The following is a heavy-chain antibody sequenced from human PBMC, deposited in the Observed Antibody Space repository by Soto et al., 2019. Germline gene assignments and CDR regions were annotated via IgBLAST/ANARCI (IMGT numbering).Heavy chain of an antibody. CDR2: ISSDGTNK. CDR1: GFTFSSYG. CDR3: AREISEGFDP. J-gene: IGHJ5*02. Sequence: QVQLVESGGGVVQPGRSLRLSCAASGFTFSSYGIHWVRQAPGKGLEWVAVISSDGTNKYYGDSVKGRFTISRDNFKNTLYLQMNSLRVEDTAVYYCAREISEGFDPWGQGSLVTVSS. V-gene: IGHV3-30*03.